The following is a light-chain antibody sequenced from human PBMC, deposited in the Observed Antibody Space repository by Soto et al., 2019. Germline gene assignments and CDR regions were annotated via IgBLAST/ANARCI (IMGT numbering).Light chain of an antibody. CDR1: QSISSY. V-gene: IGKV1-39*01. Sequence: DIQMTQSPSSLSASVGDRVTITCRASQSISSYLNWYQQKPGKAPKLLIYAASSLQSGVPSRFSGSGSGTDFTLTISSLQPEDFATYYCQQSYRTREFGQGTKVEIK. CDR3: QQSYRTRE. J-gene: IGKJ1*01. CDR2: AAS.